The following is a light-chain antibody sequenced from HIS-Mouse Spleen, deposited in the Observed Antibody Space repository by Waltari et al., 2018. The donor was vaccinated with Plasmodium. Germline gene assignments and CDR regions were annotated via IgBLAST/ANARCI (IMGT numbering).Light chain of an antibody. Sequence: QSALTQPASVSGSPGQSITISCTGTSSDVGSYNLVPWYQQHPGKAPKRRIYEGSKRPSGVSNRFAGSKSGNTASLTISGLQAEDEADYYCCSYAGSSTFVFGGGTKLTVL. CDR2: EGS. J-gene: IGLJ3*02. CDR3: CSYAGSSTFV. V-gene: IGLV2-23*03. CDR1: SSDVGSYNL.